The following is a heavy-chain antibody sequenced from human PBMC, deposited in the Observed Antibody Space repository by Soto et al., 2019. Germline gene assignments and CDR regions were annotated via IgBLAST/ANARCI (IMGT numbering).Heavy chain of an antibody. J-gene: IGHJ6*02. V-gene: IGHV1-18*04. CDR3: ARGRGGYYYYGMDV. Sequence: XSVKVCCKASGYTFTSYGISWVRQAPGQGLEWMGWISAYNGNTNYAQKLQGRVTMTTDTSTSTAYMELRSLRSDDTAVYYCARGRGGYYYYGMDVWGQGTTVTVSS. CDR2: ISAYNGNT. CDR1: GYTFTSYG. D-gene: IGHD2-15*01.